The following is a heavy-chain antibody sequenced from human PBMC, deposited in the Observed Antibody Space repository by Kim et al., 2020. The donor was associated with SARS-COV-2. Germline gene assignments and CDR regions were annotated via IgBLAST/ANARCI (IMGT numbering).Heavy chain of an antibody. CDR1: GFTFSSYS. CDR2: ISSSSSYI. CDR3: ARGDYDYVENTNWFDP. D-gene: IGHD3-16*01. V-gene: IGHV3-21*01. J-gene: IGHJ5*02. Sequence: GGSLRLSCAASGFTFSSYSMNWVRQAPGKGLEWVSSISSSSSYIYYADSVKGRFTISRDNAKNSLYLQLNSLRAEDTAVYYCARGDYDYVENTNWFDPWGQGTLVTLSS.